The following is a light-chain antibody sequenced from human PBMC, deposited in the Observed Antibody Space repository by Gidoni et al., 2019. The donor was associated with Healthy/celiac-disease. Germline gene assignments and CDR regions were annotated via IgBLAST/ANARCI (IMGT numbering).Light chain of an antibody. V-gene: IGKV3-11*01. Sequence: IVLPHSPATLSLSPGERATLSCRASQSVSSYLACYQQKPGQAPRLLIYDASNRATGIPARFSGSGSGTDFTLTISSLEPEDFAVYYCQQRSNWPLFTFGPGTKVDIK. CDR2: DAS. CDR3: QQRSNWPLFT. CDR1: QSVSSY. J-gene: IGKJ3*01.